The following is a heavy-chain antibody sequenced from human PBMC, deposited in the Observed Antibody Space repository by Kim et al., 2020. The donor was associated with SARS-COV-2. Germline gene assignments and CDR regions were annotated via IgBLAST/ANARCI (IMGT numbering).Heavy chain of an antibody. CDR3: ARGLGIAAAGSWFDP. D-gene: IGHD6-13*01. V-gene: IGHV3-13*01. Sequence: GGSLRLSCAASGFTFSSYDMHWVRQATGKGLEWVSAIGTAGDTYYPGSVKGRFTISRENAKNSLYLQMNSLRAGDTAVYYCARGLGIAAAGSWFDPWGQGTLATVSS. CDR2: IGTAGDT. CDR1: GFTFSSYD. J-gene: IGHJ5*02.